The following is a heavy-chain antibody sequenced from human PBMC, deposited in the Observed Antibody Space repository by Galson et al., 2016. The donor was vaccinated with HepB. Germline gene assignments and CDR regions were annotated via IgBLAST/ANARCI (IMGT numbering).Heavy chain of an antibody. V-gene: IGHV3-23*01. CDR1: GFTFNNYG. CDR3: VQGSTAPAV. J-gene: IGHJ6*04. Sequence: SLRLSCAASGFTFNNYGMTWVRQPPGKGLEVVSSISRRGDSTDYADSVKGRFTIARDNPRSTLSPQMNTLRAEDTAGYYCVQGSTAPAVWGKGTAVTVSS. D-gene: IGHD2-2*01. CDR2: ISRRGDST.